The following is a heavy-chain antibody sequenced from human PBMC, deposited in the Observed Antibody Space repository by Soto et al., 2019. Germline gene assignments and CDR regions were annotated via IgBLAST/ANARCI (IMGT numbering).Heavy chain of an antibody. D-gene: IGHD5-18*01. CDR3: ASYTFRSGIQLLPGGFDP. CDR2: IYYSGST. V-gene: IGHV4-31*03. J-gene: IGHJ5*02. CDR1: GGSISSGGYY. Sequence: SETLSLTCTVSGGSISSGGYYWSWIRQHPGEGLEWIGYIYYSGSTYYNPSLKSRVTISVDTSKNQFSLKLSSVTAADTAVYYFASYTFRSGIQLLPGGFDPWGQGTLVTVSS.